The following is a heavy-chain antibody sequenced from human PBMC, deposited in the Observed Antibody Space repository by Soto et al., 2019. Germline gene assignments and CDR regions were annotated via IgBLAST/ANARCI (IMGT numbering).Heavy chain of an antibody. V-gene: IGHV3-74*01. Sequence: GGTLRLSCAASGFTFSRYWMHWVRQAPGKGLVWVSRINSDGSSTSYADSVKGRFTISRDNAKNTRYLQMNSLRAEDTAVYYCARLWVSSSSGYYYGMDVWGQGTTVTVSS. CDR3: ARLWVSSSSGYYYGMDV. D-gene: IGHD6-6*01. J-gene: IGHJ6*02. CDR1: GFTFSRYW. CDR2: INSDGSST.